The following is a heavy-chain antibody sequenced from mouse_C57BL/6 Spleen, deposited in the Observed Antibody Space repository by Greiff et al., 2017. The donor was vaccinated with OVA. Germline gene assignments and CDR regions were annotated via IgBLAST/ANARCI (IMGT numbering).Heavy chain of an antibody. CDR2: ISSGGSYT. V-gene: IGHV5-6*01. CDR3: ARAYGSSPWFAY. Sequence: EVKLVESGGDLVKPGGSLKLSCAASGFTFSSYGMSWVRQTPDKRLEWVATISSGGSYTYYPDSVKGRFTISRDNAKNTLYLQMSSLKSEDTAMYYCARAYGSSPWFAYWGQGTLVTVSA. D-gene: IGHD1-1*01. J-gene: IGHJ3*01. CDR1: GFTFSSYG.